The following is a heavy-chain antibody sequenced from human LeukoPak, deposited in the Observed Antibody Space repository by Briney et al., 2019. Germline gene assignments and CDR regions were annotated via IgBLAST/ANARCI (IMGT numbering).Heavy chain of an antibody. Sequence: SETLSLTCTVSGGSISSYYWSWIRQPPGKGLEWIGYIYYSGSTNYNPSPKSRVTISVDTSKNQFSLKLSSVTAADTAVYYCARAPCGGSCPTGDWFDPWGQGTLVTVSS. J-gene: IGHJ5*02. CDR3: ARAPCGGSCPTGDWFDP. D-gene: IGHD2-15*01. V-gene: IGHV4-59*01. CDR1: GGSISSYY. CDR2: IYYSGST.